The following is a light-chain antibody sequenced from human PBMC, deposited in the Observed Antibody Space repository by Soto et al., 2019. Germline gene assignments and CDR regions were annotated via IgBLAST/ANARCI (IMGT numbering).Light chain of an antibody. Sequence: EIVLTQSPGTLSLSPGERAALSCRASQSVSIKYLAWYQQKPGQAPRLLVYGASTRATGLPDRFSGSGSGTDFTLTISRLEPEDFAVYYCHQYARSDTLGRGTEVDTK. CDR1: QSVSIKY. J-gene: IGKJ4*01. V-gene: IGKV3-20*01. CDR2: GAS. CDR3: HQYARSDT.